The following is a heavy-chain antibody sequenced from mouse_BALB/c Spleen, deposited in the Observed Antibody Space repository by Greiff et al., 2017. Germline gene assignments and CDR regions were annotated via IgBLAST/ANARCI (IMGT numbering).Heavy chain of an antibody. J-gene: IGHJ2*01. Sequence: EVMLVESGGGLVKPGGSLKLSCAASGFAFSSYDMSWVRQTPEKRLEWVAYISSGGGSTYYPDTVKGRFTISRDNAKNTLYLQMSSLKSEDTAMYSFAPPLSSRRSYDYFDYWGQGTTLTVSS. D-gene: IGHD1-1*01. V-gene: IGHV5-12-1*01. CDR1: GFAFSSYD. CDR2: ISSGGGST. CDR3: APPLSSRRSYDYFDY.